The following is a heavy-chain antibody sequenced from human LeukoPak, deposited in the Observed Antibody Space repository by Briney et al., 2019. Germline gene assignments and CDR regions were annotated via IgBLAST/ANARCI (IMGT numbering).Heavy chain of an antibody. V-gene: IGHV4-31*03. CDR3: ARELGGDPRSYYFDY. J-gene: IGHJ4*02. Sequence: SETLSLTCTVSGGSISSGGYYWSWIRQHPGKGLEWIGYIYYSGSTYYNPSLKSRVTISVDTSKNQFSLKLSSVTAADTAVYYCARELGGDPRSYYFDYWGQGTLVTVSS. CDR2: IYYSGST. CDR1: GGSISSGGYY. D-gene: IGHD4-17*01.